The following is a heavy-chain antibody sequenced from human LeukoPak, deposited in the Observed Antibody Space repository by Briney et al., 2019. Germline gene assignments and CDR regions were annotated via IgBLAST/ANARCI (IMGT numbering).Heavy chain of an antibody. V-gene: IGHV4-31*03. Sequence: PSETLSLTCTVSGGSISSGGYYWSWIRQHPGKGLEWIGYIYYSGSTYYNPSLKSRVTISVDTSKNQFSLKLSSVTAADTAVYYCARVGVQYYDILTGYYNFDYWGQGTLVTVSS. CDR3: ARVGVQYYDILTGYYNFDY. CDR1: GGSISSGGYY. J-gene: IGHJ4*02. CDR2: IYYSGST. D-gene: IGHD3-9*01.